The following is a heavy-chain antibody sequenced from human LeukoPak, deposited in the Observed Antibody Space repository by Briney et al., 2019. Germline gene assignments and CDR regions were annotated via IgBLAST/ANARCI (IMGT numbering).Heavy chain of an antibody. Sequence: PGGSLRLSCEASGFLFRSNGMHWVRQAPGKGLEWVAFVRSDGNVTKYLDSLEGRFTISRDNFKNILYLQLSDVRPDDSAVYFCAKDHGFWSGFLFWGQGTLVTVSS. V-gene: IGHV3-30*02. J-gene: IGHJ4*02. D-gene: IGHD3-3*01. CDR1: GFLFRSNG. CDR2: VRSDGNVT. CDR3: AKDHGFWSGFLF.